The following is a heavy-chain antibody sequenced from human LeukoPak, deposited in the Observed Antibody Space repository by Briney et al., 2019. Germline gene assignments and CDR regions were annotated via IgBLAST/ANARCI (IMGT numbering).Heavy chain of an antibody. CDR1: GGSLSSFY. J-gene: IGHJ4*02. Sequence: SSETLSLTCTVSGGSLSSFYWSWIRQPAGKGLEWIGRLYNRGSTDYNPSLRSRVTMSLDTSKNQFSLRLTSVTAADTAVYYCARQTGSGLFILPGGQGTLVTVSS. CDR3: ARQTGSGLFILP. D-gene: IGHD3/OR15-3a*01. CDR2: LYNRGST. V-gene: IGHV4-4*07.